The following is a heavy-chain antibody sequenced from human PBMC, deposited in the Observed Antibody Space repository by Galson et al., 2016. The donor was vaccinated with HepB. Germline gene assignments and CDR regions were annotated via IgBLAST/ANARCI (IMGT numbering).Heavy chain of an antibody. Sequence: SETLSLTCNVSGDSIRSYYWSWIRQPLGKGLEWIAYIYSGGSTNYNPSLKSRVTISLDTSKNQFSLKLNSVTAADTAVYYCARLVGLGDYFDYWGQGALVTVSS. V-gene: IGHV4-4*09. D-gene: IGHD1-26*01. CDR1: GDSIRSYY. CDR3: ARLVGLGDYFDY. CDR2: IYSGGST. J-gene: IGHJ4*02.